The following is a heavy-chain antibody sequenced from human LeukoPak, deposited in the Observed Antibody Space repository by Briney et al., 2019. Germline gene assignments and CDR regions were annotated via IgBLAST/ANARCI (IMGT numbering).Heavy chain of an antibody. D-gene: IGHD6-13*01. V-gene: IGHV3-23*01. CDR3: AKWYGPGWFDP. Sequence: GGSLRLSCAASGFTFTNYAMSWVRQAPGKGLEWVSAITGSGCSTYYADSVKGRFTISRDNSKNTLYLQMNSLRAEDTAVYYCAKWYGPGWFDPWGQGTLVTVSS. CDR1: GFTFTNYA. J-gene: IGHJ5*02. CDR2: ITGSGCST.